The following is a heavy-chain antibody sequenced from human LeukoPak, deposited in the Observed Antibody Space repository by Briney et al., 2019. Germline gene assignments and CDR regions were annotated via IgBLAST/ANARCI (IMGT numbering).Heavy chain of an antibody. CDR2: ISSSGSTI. J-gene: IGHJ4*02. CDR1: GFTFSSYE. V-gene: IGHV3-48*03. Sequence: GGSLRLSCAASGFTFSSYEMNWVRQAPGKGLEWVSYISSSGSTIYYADSVKGRFTISRYNAKNSLYLQMNSLRAEDTAVYYCARDTITMAGDFDYWGQGTLVTVSS. CDR3: ARDTITMAGDFDY. D-gene: IGHD3-10*02.